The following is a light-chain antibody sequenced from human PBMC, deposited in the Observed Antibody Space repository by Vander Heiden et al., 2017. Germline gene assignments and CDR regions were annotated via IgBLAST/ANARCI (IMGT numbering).Light chain of an antibody. CDR1: QSISSY. CDR2: AAS. Sequence: DIQMTQSPSSLSASVGDRVTITCRASQSISSYLNWYQQKPGKAPKLLIYAASSLQSGVPSRFSGSGSGTDFTLTISSLQPEDFATHYCLQSYSTPFTFGHGTKVDIK. V-gene: IGKV1-39*01. CDR3: LQSYSTPFT. J-gene: IGKJ3*01.